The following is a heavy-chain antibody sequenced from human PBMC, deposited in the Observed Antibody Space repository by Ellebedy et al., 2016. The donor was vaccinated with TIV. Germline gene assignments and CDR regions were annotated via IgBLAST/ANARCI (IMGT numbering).Heavy chain of an antibody. J-gene: IGHJ4*02. CDR2: ISAYNGNT. D-gene: IGHD1-26*01. Sequence: ASVKVSCKASGYTFTSYGISWVRQAPGQGLEWMGWISAYNGNTNYAQKLQGRVTMTTDTSTSTAYMELRSLRSDDTAMYYCARASGVGATTDFDYWGQGTLVTVSS. V-gene: IGHV1-18*04. CDR1: GYTFTSYG. CDR3: ARASGVGATTDFDY.